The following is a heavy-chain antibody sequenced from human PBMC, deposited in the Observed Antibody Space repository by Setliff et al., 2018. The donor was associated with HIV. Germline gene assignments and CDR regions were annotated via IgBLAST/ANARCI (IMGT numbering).Heavy chain of an antibody. J-gene: IGHJ4*02. CDR2: INPNSGVT. V-gene: IGHV1-2*06. CDR1: GYTFTGYY. CDR3: ARAGLAAPGLHDY. Sequence: ASVKVSCKASGYTFTGYYMLWVRQAPGQGLEWMGRINPNSGVTNSAQNFQGRVTMTRNTSISTAYMELSSLRSDDTAVYYSARAGLAAPGLHDYWGQGTLVTVSS. D-gene: IGHD6-13*01.